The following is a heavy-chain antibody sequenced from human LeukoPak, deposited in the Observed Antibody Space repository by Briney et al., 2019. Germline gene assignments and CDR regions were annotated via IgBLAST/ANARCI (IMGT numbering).Heavy chain of an antibody. CDR1: GGSISSSSYY. Sequence: PSETLSLTCTVSGGSISSSSYYWGWIRQPPGTGLEWIGSIYYSGSTYYNPSLKSRVTISVDTSKNQFSLKLNSVTAADTAVYYCAAYYYHSGSNYNGIDYWGQGTLVIVSS. D-gene: IGHD3-10*01. V-gene: IGHV4-39*01. CDR2: IYYSGST. J-gene: IGHJ4*02. CDR3: AAYYYHSGSNYNGIDY.